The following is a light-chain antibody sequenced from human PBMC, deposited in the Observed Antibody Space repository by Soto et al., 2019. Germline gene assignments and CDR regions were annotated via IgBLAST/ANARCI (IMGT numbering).Light chain of an antibody. CDR2: GAS. V-gene: IGKV3-15*01. Sequence: EILLTQSPGTLSLSPGERATLSCRASQSVSNNYLAWYQQKPGQAPRLLIYGASTRATGVPPTFSGSASGTEFTLTISSLQSEDFTVYYCQQYNKWPLTFGQGTKV. CDR1: QSVSNN. J-gene: IGKJ1*01. CDR3: QQYNKWPLT.